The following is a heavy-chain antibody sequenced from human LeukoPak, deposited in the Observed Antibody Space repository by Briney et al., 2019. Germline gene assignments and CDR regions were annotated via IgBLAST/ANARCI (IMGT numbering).Heavy chain of an antibody. CDR2: INSDGSST. CDR3: AKWRGSGYYYFDY. V-gene: IGHV3-74*01. Sequence: GGSLRLSCAASGFTFSSYWMHWVRQAPGKGLVWVSRINSDGSSTSYADSVKGRFTISRDNAKNTLYLQMNSLRAEDTAVYYCAKWRGSGYYYFDYWGQGTLVTVSS. J-gene: IGHJ4*02. CDR1: GFTFSSYW. D-gene: IGHD3-22*01.